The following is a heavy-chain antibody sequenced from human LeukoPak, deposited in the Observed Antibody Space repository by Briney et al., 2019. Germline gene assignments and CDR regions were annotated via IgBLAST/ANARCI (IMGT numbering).Heavy chain of an antibody. Sequence: PGGSLRLSCAASGFTFSSFAMHWVRQATGKGLEWVSGIGTAGDTYYPGSVKGRFTVSRENAKDSFYLQMNSLRAEDTAVYYCAREGSGSYYEGGFGYWGQGTLVTVSS. D-gene: IGHD1-26*01. CDR2: IGTAGDT. CDR1: GFTFSSFA. CDR3: AREGSGSYYEGGFGY. V-gene: IGHV3-13*04. J-gene: IGHJ4*02.